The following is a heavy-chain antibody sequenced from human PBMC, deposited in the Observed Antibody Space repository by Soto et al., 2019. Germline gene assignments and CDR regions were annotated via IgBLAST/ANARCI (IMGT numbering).Heavy chain of an antibody. CDR2: IYYSGST. CDR1: GGSISSSSYY. D-gene: IGHD6-19*01. V-gene: IGHV4-39*01. Sequence: SETLSLTCTVSGGSISSSSYYWGWIRQPPGKGLEWIGSIYYSGSTYYNASLKSRVTISVDTSKNQFSLKLSSVTAADTAAYYCASQGQWLADACDIWGQGTMVTV. CDR3: ASQGQWLADACDI. J-gene: IGHJ3*02.